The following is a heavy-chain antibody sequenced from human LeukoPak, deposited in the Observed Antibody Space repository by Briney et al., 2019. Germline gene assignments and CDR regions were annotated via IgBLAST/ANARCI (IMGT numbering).Heavy chain of an antibody. J-gene: IGHJ4*02. CDR2: IIPIFGTA. Sequence: SVKVSCKASGGTFSSYAISWVRQAPGQGLEWMGGIIPIFGTANYAQKSQGRVTITADESTSTAYMELSSLRSEDTAVYYCAKHYYYDSSGYHLDYWGQGTLVTVSS. D-gene: IGHD3-22*01. CDR1: GGTFSSYA. V-gene: IGHV1-69*13. CDR3: AKHYYYDSSGYHLDY.